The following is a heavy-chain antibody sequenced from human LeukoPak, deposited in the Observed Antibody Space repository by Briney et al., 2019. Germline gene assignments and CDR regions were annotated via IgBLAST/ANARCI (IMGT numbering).Heavy chain of an antibody. CDR2: IWYDGSNK. J-gene: IGHJ4*02. CDR3: AREDPDYAYGY. D-gene: IGHD4-17*01. Sequence: GGSLRLSCAASGFTFSSYGMHWVRQAPGKGLEWVAVIWYDGSNKYYVDSVKGRFTISRDNSKNTLYLQMNSLRAEDTAVYYCAREDPDYAYGYWGQGTLVTVSS. V-gene: IGHV3-33*01. CDR1: GFTFSSYG.